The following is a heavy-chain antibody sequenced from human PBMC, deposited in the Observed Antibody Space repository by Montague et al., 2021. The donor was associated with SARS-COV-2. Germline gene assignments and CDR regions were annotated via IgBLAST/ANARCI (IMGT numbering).Heavy chain of an antibody. Sequence: SLRLSCAASGFPFDDYTMVWVRQRPGKGPEWVSLISWSGRSTAYRDSVKGRFTISRDNGKNSLSLQMNRLRTEDTALYYCAKAGHTRDGNTQLTYYFDYWGQGTLVTVSS. CDR1: GFPFDDYT. V-gene: IGHV3-43*01. J-gene: IGHJ4*02. CDR2: ISWSGRST. CDR3: AKAGHTRDGNTQLTYYFDY. D-gene: IGHD5-24*01.